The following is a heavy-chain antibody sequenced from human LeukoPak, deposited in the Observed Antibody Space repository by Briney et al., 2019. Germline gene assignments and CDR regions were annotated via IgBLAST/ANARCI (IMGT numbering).Heavy chain of an antibody. CDR3: ASGGSLDYYYGMDV. D-gene: IGHD3-16*01. CDR1: GYTFTGYY. CDR2: INPNSGGT. V-gene: IGHV1-2*02. Sequence: SVKGSRKASGYTFTGYYMHWVRQAPGQGLEWMGWINPNSGGTNYAQKFQGRVTMTRDTSISTAYMELSRLRSDDTAVYYCASGGSLDYYYGMDVWGQGTTVTVSS. J-gene: IGHJ6*02.